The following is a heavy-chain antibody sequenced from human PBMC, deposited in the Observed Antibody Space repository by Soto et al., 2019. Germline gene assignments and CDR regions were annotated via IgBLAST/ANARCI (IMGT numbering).Heavy chain of an antibody. J-gene: IGHJ4*02. CDR3: AQHPKEGPTFDY. CDR1: GGSISTSSHF. CDR2: GYYNGNA. D-gene: IGHD4-4*01. Sequence: QLQLQESGPGLVKSSETLSLTCTVSGGSISTSSHFWGWIRQPPGKGLEWIGSGYYNGNAYYNPSLESRVAIPVATYQKQYTLKLDSVTAADTAVYFCAQHPKEGPTFDYWGQGTLVTVSS. V-gene: IGHV4-39*01.